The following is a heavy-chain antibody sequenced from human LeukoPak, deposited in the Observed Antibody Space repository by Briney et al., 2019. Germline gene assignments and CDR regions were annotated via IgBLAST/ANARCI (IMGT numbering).Heavy chain of an antibody. Sequence: GGSLRLSCVASGFTFDDYAMHWVRQAPGKGLEWVSFITWDGGNTYYADSVKGRFTISRDNSKNSLYLQMNSLRVEDTALYYCAKDLGYDNSGYYYWGQGTLVTVSS. CDR1: GFTFDDYA. CDR3: AKDLGYDNSGYYY. CDR2: ITWDGGNT. J-gene: IGHJ4*02. V-gene: IGHV3-43D*03. D-gene: IGHD3-22*01.